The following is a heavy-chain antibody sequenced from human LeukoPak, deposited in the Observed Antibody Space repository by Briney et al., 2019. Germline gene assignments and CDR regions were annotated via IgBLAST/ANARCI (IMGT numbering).Heavy chain of an antibody. J-gene: IGHJ6*03. CDR2: IYYSGST. Sequence: SETLSLTCTVSGGSISSSSYYWGWIRQPPGKGLEWIGSIYYSGSTYYNPSLKSRVTISVDTSKSQFSLKLSSVTAADTAVYYCASISDYYYYYMDVWGKGTTVTVSS. D-gene: IGHD2/OR15-2a*01. CDR3: ASISDYYYYYMDV. V-gene: IGHV4-39*01. CDR1: GGSISSSSYY.